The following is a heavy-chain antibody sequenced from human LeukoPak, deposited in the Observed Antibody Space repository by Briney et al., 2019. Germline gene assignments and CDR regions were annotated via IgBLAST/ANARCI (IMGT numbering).Heavy chain of an antibody. CDR1: GFTFSSYA. J-gene: IGHJ3*02. CDR3: AKDQVISGSEASDI. D-gene: IGHD2-21*01. V-gene: IGHV3-23*01. Sequence: GGSLRLSCAASGFTFSSYAMSWVRQAPGKGLEWVSAISGSGGSTYCADSVKGRFTISRDNSKNTLYLQMNSLRAEDTAVYYCAKDQVISGSEASDIWGQGTMVTVSS. CDR2: ISGSGGST.